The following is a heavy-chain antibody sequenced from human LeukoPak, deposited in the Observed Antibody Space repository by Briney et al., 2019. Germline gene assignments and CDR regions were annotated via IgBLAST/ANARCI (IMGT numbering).Heavy chain of an antibody. D-gene: IGHD6-13*01. CDR1: GYTFTSYD. Sequence: ASVKVSCKASGYTFTSYDINWVRQATGQGLEWMGWMNPNSGNTGYAQKFQGRVTMTRNTSISTAYMELSSLRSEDTAVYYCARGPYSSSFFYWFDPWGQGTLVTVSS. J-gene: IGHJ5*02. CDR3: ARGPYSSSFFYWFDP. CDR2: MNPNSGNT. V-gene: IGHV1-8*01.